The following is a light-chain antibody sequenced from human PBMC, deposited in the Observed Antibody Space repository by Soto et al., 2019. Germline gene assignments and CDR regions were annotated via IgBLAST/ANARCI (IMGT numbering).Light chain of an antibody. CDR2: EVT. CDR3: SSYAGSSVV. Sequence: QSVLTQPPSASGSPGQSVTISCTGTSSDVGAYEYVSWYQHHPGRAPKLILYEVTKRPSGVPGRFSGSKSGSTASLTVSGLQAEDEADYYCSSYAGSSVVFGTGTKVTV. V-gene: IGLV2-8*01. CDR1: SSDVGAYEY. J-gene: IGLJ1*01.